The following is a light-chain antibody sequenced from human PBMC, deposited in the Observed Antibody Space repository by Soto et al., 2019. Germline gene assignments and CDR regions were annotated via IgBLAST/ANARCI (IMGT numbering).Light chain of an antibody. CDR2: EVT. J-gene: IGLJ3*02. CDR3: SSFASSNTWV. Sequence: QSALTQPPSASGSPGQSVTISCTGTSSEVGAYNYVSWYQQHAGKAPKRVIYEVTKRPSGVPDRFSGSKSANTASLTVSGFQAEDEADYYCSSFASSNTWVFGGGTKVTVL. V-gene: IGLV2-8*01. CDR1: SSEVGAYNY.